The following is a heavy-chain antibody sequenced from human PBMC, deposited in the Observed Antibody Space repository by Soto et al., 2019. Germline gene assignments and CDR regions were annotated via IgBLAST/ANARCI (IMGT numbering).Heavy chain of an antibody. J-gene: IGHJ1*01. Sequence: ASVKVSCKASGYTFTGYYMHWVRQAPGQGLEWMGWINPNSGGTNYAQKFQGRVTMTRDTSISTAYMELSRLRSDDTAVYYCASTHSSGWYRYFQHWGQGTLVTVSS. V-gene: IGHV1-2*02. D-gene: IGHD6-19*01. CDR1: GYTFTGYY. CDR3: ASTHSSGWYRYFQH. CDR2: INPNSGGT.